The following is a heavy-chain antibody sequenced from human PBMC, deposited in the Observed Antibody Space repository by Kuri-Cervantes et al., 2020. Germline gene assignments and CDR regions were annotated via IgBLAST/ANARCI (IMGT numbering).Heavy chain of an antibody. CDR3: TTILYSLYWYFDL. CDR2: FSGSGDGT. V-gene: IGHV3-23*01. J-gene: IGHJ2*01. Sequence: GESLKISCAASGFTFSSSAMSWVRQAPGKGLEWVSTFSGSGDGTYYADSVQGRFTISRDNAKNTLYLQMNSLRAEDTAVYYCTTILYSLYWYFDLWGRGTLVTVSS. D-gene: IGHD6-13*01. CDR1: GFTFSSSA.